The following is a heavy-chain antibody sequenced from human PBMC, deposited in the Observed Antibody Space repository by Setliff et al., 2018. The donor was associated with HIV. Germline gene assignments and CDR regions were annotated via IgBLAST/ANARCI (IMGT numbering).Heavy chain of an antibody. D-gene: IGHD4-17*01. CDR3: ARGPAVTTVTHPLTAEYFQH. V-gene: IGHV4-4*07. CDR2: IYSSGNT. CDR1: GGSIVSYY. J-gene: IGHJ1*01. Sequence: PSETLSLTCTVSGGSIVSYYWTWIRQPAGKGLEWMGRIYSSGNTEYNPSLKGRVTMSVDTSENQFSLRLASVTAADTAVYYCARGPAVTTVTHPLTAEYFQHLCPDTPVEVSS.